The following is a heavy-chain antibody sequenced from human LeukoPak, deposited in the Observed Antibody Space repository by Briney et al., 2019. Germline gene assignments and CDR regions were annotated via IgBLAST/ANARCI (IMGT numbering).Heavy chain of an antibody. CDR2: IYYSGST. Sequence: SETLSLTCTVSGGSISSSSYYWGWIRQHPGKGLEWIGYIYYSGSTYYNPSLKSRVTISVDTSKNQFSLKLSSVTAADTAVYYCARAPITIFGVVIYYYYMDVWGKGTTVTVSS. CDR3: ARAPITIFGVVIYYYYMDV. D-gene: IGHD3-3*01. J-gene: IGHJ6*03. V-gene: IGHV4-31*03. CDR1: GGSISSSSYY.